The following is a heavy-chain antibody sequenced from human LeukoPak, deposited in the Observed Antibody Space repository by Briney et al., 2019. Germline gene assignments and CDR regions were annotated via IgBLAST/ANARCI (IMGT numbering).Heavy chain of an antibody. V-gene: IGHV4-39*07. Sequence: SETLSLTCTVSGGSISSSSYYWGWIRQPPGKGLEWIGEIYHSGSTNYNPSLKSRVTISVDKSKNQFSLKLSSVTAADTAAYYCARDGYSSGWPFDYWGQGTLVTVSS. CDR3: ARDGYSSGWPFDY. CDR2: IYHSGST. CDR1: GGSISSSSYY. D-gene: IGHD6-19*01. J-gene: IGHJ4*02.